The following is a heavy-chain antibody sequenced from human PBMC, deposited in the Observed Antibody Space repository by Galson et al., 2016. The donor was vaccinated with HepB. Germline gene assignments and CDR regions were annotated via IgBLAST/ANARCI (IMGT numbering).Heavy chain of an antibody. CDR3: ARVVTPMAAANRGFGS. CDR2: ITPGSTYT. Sequence: SLRLSCAASGFTFNMYTMAWVRQAPGKGLEWVSSITPGSTYTPFADSVKGRFTISSDHAENSLYLHMNSLRAEDTALYYCARVVTPMAAANRGFGSWGQGTQVVVSS. J-gene: IGHJ5*02. V-gene: IGHV3-21*01. D-gene: IGHD6-13*01. CDR1: GFTFNMYT.